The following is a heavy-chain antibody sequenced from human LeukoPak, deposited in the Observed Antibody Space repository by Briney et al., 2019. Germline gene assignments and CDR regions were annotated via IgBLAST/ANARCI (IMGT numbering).Heavy chain of an antibody. D-gene: IGHD3-10*01. CDR3: AKRNYGSGSSGAFDI. J-gene: IGHJ3*02. V-gene: IGHV3-23*01. Sequence: GGSLRLSCAASGVTFSSYAMSWVRQAPGKGLEWVSAISGSGGSTYYADSVKGRFTISRDNSKNTLYLQMNSLRAEDTAVYYCAKRNYGSGSSGAFDIWGQGTMVTVSS. CDR1: GVTFSSYA. CDR2: ISGSGGST.